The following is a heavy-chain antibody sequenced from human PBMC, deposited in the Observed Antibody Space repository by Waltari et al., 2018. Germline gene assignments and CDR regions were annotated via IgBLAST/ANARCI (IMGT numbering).Heavy chain of an antibody. V-gene: IGHV4-38-2*01. Sequence: QVQLQESGPGLVKPSETLSLTCAVSGYSISTGYYWGWIRQPPGKGLEWIGSIYHSGSTYYNPSLKSRVTISVDTSKNQFSLKLSSVTAADTAVYYCARGIMIVGPHGYWGQGTLVTVSS. J-gene: IGHJ4*02. CDR3: ARGIMIVGPHGY. CDR1: GYSISTGYY. CDR2: IYHSGST. D-gene: IGHD3-22*01.